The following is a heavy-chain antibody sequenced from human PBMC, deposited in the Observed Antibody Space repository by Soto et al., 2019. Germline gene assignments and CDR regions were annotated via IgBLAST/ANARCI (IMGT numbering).Heavy chain of an antibody. CDR3: AREGYSYGPYYLDY. CDR1: GFTFSDYY. CDR2: ITSSGSTT. D-gene: IGHD5-18*01. V-gene: IGHV3-11*01. Sequence: QVQLVESGGDLVKPGGSLRLSCAASGFTFSDYYMSWIRQAPGKGLEWVSSITSSGSTTYYTDSVKGRFTISRDNAKNSLYLQMNSLRAEDTAVYYCAREGYSYGPYYLDYWGQGTLVTVSS. J-gene: IGHJ4*02.